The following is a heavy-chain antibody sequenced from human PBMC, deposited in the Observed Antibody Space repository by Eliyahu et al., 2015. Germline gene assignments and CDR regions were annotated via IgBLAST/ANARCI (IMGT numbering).Heavy chain of an antibody. J-gene: IGHJ4*02. V-gene: IGHV3-48*02. CDR2: ISSSSSTI. CDR3: ARIFEY. CDR1: GFAFSSYN. Sequence: EVQLVESGGGLVQPGXSXXLSCAASGFAFSSYNMNWVRQAPGKGLEWVSYISSSSSTIYYADSVKGRFTISRDNTKNSLYLQMNSLRDEDTAVYYCARIFEYWGQGTLVTVSS.